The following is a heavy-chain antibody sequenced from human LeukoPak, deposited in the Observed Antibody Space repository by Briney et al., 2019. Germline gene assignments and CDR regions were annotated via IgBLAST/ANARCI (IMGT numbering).Heavy chain of an antibody. D-gene: IGHD1-26*01. J-gene: IGHJ4*02. V-gene: IGHV4-34*01. Sequence: RASETLSLTCTVSGGSIRSYYWSWIRQPPGKGLEWIGEINHSGSTNYNPSLKSRVTISVDTSKNQFSLKLSSVTAADTAVYYCARRGGGRRPILNWGQGTLVTVSS. CDR2: INHSGST. CDR3: ARRGGGRRPILN. CDR1: GGSIRSYY.